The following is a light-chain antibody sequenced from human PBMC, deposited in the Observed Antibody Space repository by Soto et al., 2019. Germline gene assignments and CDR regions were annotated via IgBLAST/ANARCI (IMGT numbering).Light chain of an antibody. J-gene: IGKJ5*01. Sequence: ENVLAQSPGTLSLSPGDRATLFCRASQSVSSYLAWYQQKPGQAPRLLIYDASNRATGIPARFSGSGSGTDFTLTISSLEPEDFAVYYCQQRSNWPPTFGQGTRLEIK. V-gene: IGKV3-11*01. CDR2: DAS. CDR3: QQRSNWPPT. CDR1: QSVSSY.